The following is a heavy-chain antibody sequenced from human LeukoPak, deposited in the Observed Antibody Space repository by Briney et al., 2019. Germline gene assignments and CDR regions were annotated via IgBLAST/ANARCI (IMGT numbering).Heavy chain of an antibody. V-gene: IGHV3-21*01. Sequence: GGSLRLSCAASGFTFGSYSMNWVRQAPGKGLEWVPSISSSSSYIYYADSVKGRFTISRDNAKNSLYLQMNSLRAEDTAVYYCAYDDSSGYYYEDQYFQHWGQGTLVTVSS. J-gene: IGHJ1*01. CDR1: GFTFGSYS. CDR2: ISSSSSYI. D-gene: IGHD3-22*01. CDR3: AYDDSSGYYYEDQYFQH.